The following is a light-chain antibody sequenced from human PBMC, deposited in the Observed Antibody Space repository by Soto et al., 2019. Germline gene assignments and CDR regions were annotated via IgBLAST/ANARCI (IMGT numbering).Light chain of an antibody. CDR3: QQYGSSPRT. J-gene: IGKJ1*01. CDR1: QSVSSSY. CDR2: GAS. Sequence: EIVLTQSPGTLSLSPGERATLSCRASQSVSSSYLAWYQQKPGQAPRLLIYGASSRATGIPDRLSGSGSRTDFTLTISRLEPEDFAVYYCQQYGSSPRTFGQGTKVDIK. V-gene: IGKV3-20*01.